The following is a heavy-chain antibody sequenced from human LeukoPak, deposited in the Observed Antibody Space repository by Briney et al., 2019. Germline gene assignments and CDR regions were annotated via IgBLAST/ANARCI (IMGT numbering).Heavy chain of an antibody. CDR2: IYYSGST. Sequence: PSETLSLTCTVSGGSISSYYWSWIRQPPGKGLEWIGYIYYSGSTNYNPSLKSRVTISVDTSKNQFSLKLSSVTAADTAVYYCARHLLGMTVVVPNAAFDSWGQGTLVTVSS. V-gene: IGHV4-59*01. D-gene: IGHD3-22*01. CDR1: GGSISSYY. J-gene: IGHJ4*02. CDR3: ARHLLGMTVVVPNAAFDS.